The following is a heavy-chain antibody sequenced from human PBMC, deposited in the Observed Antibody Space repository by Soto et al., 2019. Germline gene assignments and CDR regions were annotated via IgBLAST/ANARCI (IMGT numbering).Heavy chain of an antibody. J-gene: IGHJ6*02. CDR2: INSDGIST. CDR1: GFTFSSYW. Sequence: GGSLRLSCAASGFTFSSYWMRWFRQAAGKGLVWVSRINSDGISTSYADSVKGRFTISRDNAKNTLYLQMNSLRAEDTAVYYCARDARPPSTGYYGMDVWGQGTTVTVSS. CDR3: ARDARPPSTGYYGMDV. D-gene: IGHD2-8*02. V-gene: IGHV3-74*01.